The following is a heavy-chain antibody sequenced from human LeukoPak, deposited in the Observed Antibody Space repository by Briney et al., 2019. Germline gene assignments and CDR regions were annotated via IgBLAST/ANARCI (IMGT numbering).Heavy chain of an antibody. CDR2: INAYNGNT. CDR3: ARDVSGGGFRDRRLDY. V-gene: IGHV1-18*01. D-gene: IGHD2-15*01. Sequence: GASDTVTCKASVYTFTRYGISWVRQAPGKGLEWIGWINAYNGNTNYAQKLQRRVTMSTDTSTSTAYMELRSLRSDDTAVYYCARDVSGGGFRDRRLDYWGQGTLVTVSS. CDR1: VYTFTRYG. J-gene: IGHJ4*02.